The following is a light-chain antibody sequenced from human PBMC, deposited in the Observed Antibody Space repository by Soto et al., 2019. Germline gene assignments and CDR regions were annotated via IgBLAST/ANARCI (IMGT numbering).Light chain of an antibody. J-gene: IGLJ1*01. V-gene: IGLV1-44*01. Sequence: QSVLTQPPSASGTPGQRVTFSCSGSSSNIGSGTVNWYQQLPGTAPKLLIYNDNQRPSGVPDRFSGSKSGTSASLAISGLQSEDDADYYCASWDVTLNGLYVFGTGTKLTVL. CDR2: NDN. CDR1: SSNIGSGT. CDR3: ASWDVTLNGLYV.